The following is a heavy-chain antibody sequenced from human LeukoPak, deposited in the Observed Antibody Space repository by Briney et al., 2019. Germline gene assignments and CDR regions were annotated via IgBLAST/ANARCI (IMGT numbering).Heavy chain of an antibody. CDR3: ARGSVIYYYYYYMDV. D-gene: IGHD3-22*01. Sequence: GGSLRLSCAASGFTFSSYSMNWVRQAPGKGLEWVSSISSSSSYIYYADSVKGRFTISRENAKNSLYLQMNSLRAEDTAVYYCARGSVIYYYYYYMDVWGKGTTVTVSS. CDR1: GFTFSSYS. V-gene: IGHV3-21*01. J-gene: IGHJ6*03. CDR2: ISSSSSYI.